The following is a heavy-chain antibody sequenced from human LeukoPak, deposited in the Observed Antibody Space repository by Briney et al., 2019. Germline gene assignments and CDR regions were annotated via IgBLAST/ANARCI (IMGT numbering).Heavy chain of an antibody. CDR2: FDPEDGET. CDR3: ATGLNGRFGELPDAFDI. CDR1: GYTLTELS. Sequence: ASVKVSCKVSGYTLTELSMHWVRQAPGKGLEWMGGFDPEDGETIYAQKFQGRVTMTEDTSTDTAYMELSSLRSEDTAVYYCATGLNGRFGELPDAFDIWGQGTMVTVSS. V-gene: IGHV1-24*01. D-gene: IGHD3-10*01. J-gene: IGHJ3*02.